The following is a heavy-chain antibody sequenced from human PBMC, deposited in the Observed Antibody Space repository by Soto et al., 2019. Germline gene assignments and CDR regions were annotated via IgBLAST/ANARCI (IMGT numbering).Heavy chain of an antibody. Sequence: ASVKVSCKASGYTFTSYGISWVRQAPGQGLEWMGWISAYNGNTNYAQKLQGRVTMTTDTSTSTAYMELRSRRSDDTAVYYCERLSSLGCSGARCYIGSIDVRGNGTTVTLPS. CDR1: GYTFTSYG. D-gene: IGHD2-15*01. J-gene: IGHJ6*03. CDR3: ERLSSLGCSGARCYIGSIDV. CDR2: ISAYNGNT. V-gene: IGHV1-18*01.